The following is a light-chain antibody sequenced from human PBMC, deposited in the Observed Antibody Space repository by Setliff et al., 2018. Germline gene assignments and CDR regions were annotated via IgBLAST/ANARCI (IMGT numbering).Light chain of an antibody. CDR2: DVS. V-gene: IGLV2-14*03. CDR1: SGDVGAYNY. CDR3: SSYASSRTHP. Sequence: QSALTQPASVSGSPGQSITISCTGTSGDVGAYNYVSWYQHHPGKVPKLLIYDVSSRPSGVSNRFSASKSGSTASLTISGLQPEDEADYYCSSYASSRTHPFGTGTKGTVL. J-gene: IGLJ1*01.